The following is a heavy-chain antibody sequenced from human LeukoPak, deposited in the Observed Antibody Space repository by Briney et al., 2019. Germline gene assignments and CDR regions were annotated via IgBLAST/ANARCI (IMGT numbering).Heavy chain of an antibody. D-gene: IGHD2-2*01. V-gene: IGHV3-23*01. CDR3: ANGRGYCSSTSCLNWFDP. J-gene: IGHJ5*02. Sequence: GGSLRLSCAASGFTFSSYAMSWVRQAPGKGLEWVSAISGSGGSTYYADSVKGRFTISRDNSNNTLYLQMNSLRAEDTAVYYCANGRGYCSSTSCLNWFDPWGQGTLVTVSS. CDR2: ISGSGGST. CDR1: GFTFSSYA.